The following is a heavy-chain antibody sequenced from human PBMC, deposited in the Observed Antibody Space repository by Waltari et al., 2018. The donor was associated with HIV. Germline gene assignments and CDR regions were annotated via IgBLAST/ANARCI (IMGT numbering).Heavy chain of an antibody. V-gene: IGHV3-33*01. Sequence: QVQLVESGGGVVRPGRSPRLPCAAPGFPFSRYCLHRVRQAPGKGLEWVAVIWYDGSNKYYADSVKGRFTISRDNSKNTLYLQMNSLRAEDTAVYYCARGPYYYDSSGYILPDYWGQGTLVTVSS. CDR2: IWYDGSNK. J-gene: IGHJ4*02. CDR1: GFPFSRYC. CDR3: ARGPYYYDSSGYILPDY. D-gene: IGHD3-22*01.